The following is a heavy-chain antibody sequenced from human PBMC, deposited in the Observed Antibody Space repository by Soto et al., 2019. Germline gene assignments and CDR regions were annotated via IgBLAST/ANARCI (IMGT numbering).Heavy chain of an antibody. V-gene: IGHV1-3*01. CDR2: INAGNGNT. CDR1: GYTFTSYA. D-gene: IGHD2-15*01. CDR3: ARGPGGPDGPGDY. Sequence: QVQLVQSGAEVKKPGASVKVSCTASGYTFTSYAMHWVRQAPGQRLEWMGWINAGNGNTKYSQKFQGRVTITRDTSASTAYIELGSLRSEDTAVYYCARGPGGPDGPGDYWGQGTLVTVAS. J-gene: IGHJ4*02.